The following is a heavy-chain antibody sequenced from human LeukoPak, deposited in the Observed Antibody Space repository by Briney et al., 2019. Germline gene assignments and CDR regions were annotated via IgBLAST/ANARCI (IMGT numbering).Heavy chain of an antibody. V-gene: IGHV3-30-3*01. CDR3: ARLGGSYYFDY. CDR2: ISYDGSNK. CDR1: GFTFSSYA. D-gene: IGHD1-26*01. Sequence: PGRSLRLSCAASGFTFSSYAMHWVRQAPGKGLEWVAVISYDGSNKYYADSVKGRFTISRDNSKNTLYLQMNNLRAEDTAVYYCARLGGSYYFDYWGQGTLVTVSS. J-gene: IGHJ4*02.